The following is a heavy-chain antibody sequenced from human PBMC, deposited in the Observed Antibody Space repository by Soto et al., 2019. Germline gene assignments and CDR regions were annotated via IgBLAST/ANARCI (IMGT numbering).Heavy chain of an antibody. D-gene: IGHD5-12*01. CDR1: GFTFSSYW. V-gene: IGHV3-7*01. J-gene: IGHJ4*02. Sequence: LRLSCAASGFTFSSYWMSWVRQAPGKGLEWVANIKQDGSEKYYVDSVKGRFTISRDNAKNSLYLQMNSLRAEDTAVYYCAVDSGYDRSDYWGQGTLVTVSS. CDR2: IKQDGSEK. CDR3: AVDSGYDRSDY.